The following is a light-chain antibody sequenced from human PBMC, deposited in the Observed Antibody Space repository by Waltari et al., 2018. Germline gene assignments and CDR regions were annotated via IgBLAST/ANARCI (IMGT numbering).Light chain of an antibody. J-gene: IGLJ3*02. CDR2: DVS. CDR1: SSDVGGFNY. V-gene: IGLV2-14*03. Sequence: QSALAQPASVSGSPGQSISISCSGTSSDVGGFNYVSWYQQHPGRVPKLMIYDVSNRPSGVSDRFSGSKSANTASLTISGLQAEDEADYYCSSYTSTSTWVFGGGTKVTVL. CDR3: SSYTSTSTWV.